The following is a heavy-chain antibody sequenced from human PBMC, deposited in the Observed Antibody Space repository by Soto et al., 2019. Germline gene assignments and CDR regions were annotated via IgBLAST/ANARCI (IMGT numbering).Heavy chain of an antibody. D-gene: IGHD1-1*01. Sequence: PEETLYLTCPVSGAYISGFYWSWIRKSAGKGLEWIGRIYATGATDYNPSLKSRVMMSVDTSKKQFSLKLRSVTAADTSVYYCVRDGTKTLRDWFDPWGQGISVTVSS. J-gene: IGHJ5*02. V-gene: IGHV4-4*07. CDR2: IYATGAT. CDR1: GAYISGFY. CDR3: VRDGTKTLRDWFDP.